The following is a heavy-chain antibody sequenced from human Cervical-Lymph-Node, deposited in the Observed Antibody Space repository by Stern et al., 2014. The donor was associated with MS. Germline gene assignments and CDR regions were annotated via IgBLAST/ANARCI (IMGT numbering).Heavy chain of an antibody. D-gene: IGHD1-1*01. CDR1: GDTFINFG. V-gene: IGHV1-69*01. J-gene: IGHJ6*02. CDR2: FIHLFGTT. Sequence: QVQLVQSGADVKKPGSSVKVSCTASGDTFINFGISWGRQAPGQGLEWMGGFIHLFGTTEYAQKFQGRVTISADESATTVYMELSGLRSEDTAVYYCARDNDDNGMDVWGQGTTVTVTS. CDR3: ARDNDDNGMDV.